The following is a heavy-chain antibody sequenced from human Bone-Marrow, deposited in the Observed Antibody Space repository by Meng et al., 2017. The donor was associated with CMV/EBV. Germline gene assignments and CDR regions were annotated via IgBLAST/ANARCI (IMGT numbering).Heavy chain of an antibody. CDR3: ACGYLTYYFDY. D-gene: IGHD3-22*01. CDR2: IYYSGST. V-gene: IGHV4-39*07. J-gene: IGHJ4*02. CDR1: GGSISSSSYY. Sequence: CTVSGGSISSSSYYWGWIRQPPGKGLEWIGSIYYSGSTYYNPSLKSRVTISVDTSKNQFSLKLSSVTAADTAVYYCACGYLTYYFDYWGQGTLVTVSS.